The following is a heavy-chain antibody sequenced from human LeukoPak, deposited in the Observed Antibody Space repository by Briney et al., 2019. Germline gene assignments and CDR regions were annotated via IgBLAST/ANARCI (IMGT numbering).Heavy chain of an antibody. V-gene: IGHV3-53*01. CDR1: GFTVSSNY. Sequence: GGSLRLSCAASGFTVSSNYMSWVRQAPGKGLEWLSVIYSGGSTYYADSVKGRFTISRDNSKNTLYLQMNSLRAEDTAVYYCANAFWFGALFADYWGQGTLVTVSS. CDR2: IYSGGST. D-gene: IGHD3-10*01. CDR3: ANAFWFGALFADY. J-gene: IGHJ4*02.